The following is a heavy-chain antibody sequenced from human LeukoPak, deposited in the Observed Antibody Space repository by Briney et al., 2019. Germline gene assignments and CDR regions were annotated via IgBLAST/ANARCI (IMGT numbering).Heavy chain of an antibody. Sequence: PGGSLRLSCAASGFTFSSYSMNWVRQAPGKGLEWVSSISSSSSYIYYADSVKGRFTISRDNAKNSLYLQMNSLRAEDTAVYYCARDRMGYSSSWYPFVSDYWGQGTLVTVSS. CDR1: GFTFSSYS. CDR3: ARDRMGYSSSWYPFVSDY. D-gene: IGHD6-13*01. J-gene: IGHJ4*02. V-gene: IGHV3-21*01. CDR2: ISSSSSYI.